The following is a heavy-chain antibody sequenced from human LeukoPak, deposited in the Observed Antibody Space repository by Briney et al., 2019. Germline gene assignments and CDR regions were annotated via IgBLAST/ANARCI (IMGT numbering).Heavy chain of an antibody. CDR1: GYTFTGYY. V-gene: IGHV1-2*02. CDR3: ARDQLGNYYDSSGYSK. J-gene: IGHJ4*02. Sequence: ASVKVSCKASGYTFTGYYMHWVRQAPGQGLEWMGWINPNSGDTNYAQKFQGRVTMTRDTSISTAYMELSRLRSDVTAVYYCARDQLGNYYDSSGYSKWGQGTLVTVSS. D-gene: IGHD3-22*01. CDR2: INPNSGDT.